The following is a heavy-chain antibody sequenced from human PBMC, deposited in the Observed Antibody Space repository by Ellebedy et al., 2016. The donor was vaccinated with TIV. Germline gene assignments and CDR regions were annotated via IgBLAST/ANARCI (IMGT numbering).Heavy chain of an antibody. CDR3: ARSLAGYGYIDS. V-gene: IGHV5-51*01. Sequence: KVSCKASGYNFATCWIGWLRQTPGKGLEWMGIIFPLDSDTRYSPSFQGQVTISADRTLNTAYLQWSSLRASDTAMYYCARSLAGYGYIDSWGQGTLVNVSS. J-gene: IGHJ4*02. CDR1: GYNFATCW. D-gene: IGHD5-12*01. CDR2: IFPLDSDT.